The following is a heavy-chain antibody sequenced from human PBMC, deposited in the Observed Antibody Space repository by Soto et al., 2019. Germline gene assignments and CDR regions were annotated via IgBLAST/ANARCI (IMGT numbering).Heavy chain of an antibody. CDR2: IRSKANSYAT. J-gene: IGHJ5*02. V-gene: IGHV3-73*01. CDR1: GFTFSDSI. Sequence: GGSLRLSCAVSGFTFSDSIIHWVRQASGKGLEWVGRIRSKANSYATTYAASVKGGFTISRDDSKNTAYLQMNSPKTEDTAVYYCARHGLRPQVDPWGQGTLVTVSS. CDR3: ARHGLRPQVDP. D-gene: IGHD3-10*01.